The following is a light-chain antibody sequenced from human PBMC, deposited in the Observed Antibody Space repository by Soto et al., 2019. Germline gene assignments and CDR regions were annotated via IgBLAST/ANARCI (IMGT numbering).Light chain of an antibody. J-gene: IGKJ1*01. V-gene: IGKV3-15*01. CDR2: RAT. CDR1: QSVTSN. CDR3: QQYDDWPLT. Sequence: EIVLTQSPATLSVSPGERATLSCRASQSVTSNLAWYQHKPGQAPRLLIYRATARAAGIPARFGGSGSVTEFTLTISSLQSEDFAIYYCQQYDDWPLTFGQGTKVESK.